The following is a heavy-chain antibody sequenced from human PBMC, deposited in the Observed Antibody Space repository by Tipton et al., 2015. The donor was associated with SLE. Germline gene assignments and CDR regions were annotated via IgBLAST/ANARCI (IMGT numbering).Heavy chain of an antibody. CDR1: GGSISAHY. V-gene: IGHV4-59*11. Sequence: TLSLTCSISGGSISAHYWSWIRQPPGKGLEWIGYIYYSGSTNYNPSLKSRVTMSVDTSKNQFSLKLSSVTAADTAVYYCARDRADFDIWGQGTMVTVSS. D-gene: IGHD1-26*01. CDR3: ARDRADFDI. CDR2: IYYSGST. J-gene: IGHJ3*02.